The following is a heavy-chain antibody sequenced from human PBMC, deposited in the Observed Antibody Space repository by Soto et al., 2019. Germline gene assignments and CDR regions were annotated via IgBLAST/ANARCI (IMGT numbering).Heavy chain of an antibody. V-gene: IGHV4-34*01. CDR2: INHSGST. CDR1: GGSFSGYY. J-gene: IGHJ5*02. D-gene: IGHD2-15*01. Sequence: ETLSLTCAVYGGSFSGYYWSWIRQPPGKGLEWIGEINHSGSTNYNPSLKSRVTISVDTSKNQFSLKLSSVTAADTAVYYCARVRVVVAATDNWFDPWGQGTLVTVSS. CDR3: ARVRVVVAATDNWFDP.